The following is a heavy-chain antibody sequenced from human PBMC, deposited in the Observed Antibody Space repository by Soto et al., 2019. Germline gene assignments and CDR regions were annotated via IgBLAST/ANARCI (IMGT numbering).Heavy chain of an antibody. V-gene: IGHV1-69*01. CDR2: IIPIFGTA. CDR3: EIDIAAHSPDDP. J-gene: IGHJ5*02. Sequence: QVQLVQSGAEVKKPGSSVKVSCKASGGTFSSYAISWVRQAPGQGLEWMGGIIPIFGTANYAQKFQGRVTITADESTSTAYMELSSLRSENTAVYYGEIDIAAHSPDDPWGQGTLVTVSS. CDR1: GGTFSSYA. D-gene: IGHD6-6*01.